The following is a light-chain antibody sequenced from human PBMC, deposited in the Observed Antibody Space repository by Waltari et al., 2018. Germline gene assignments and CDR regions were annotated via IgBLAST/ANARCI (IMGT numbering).Light chain of an antibody. CDR1: SSDVVDYNY. J-gene: IGLJ2*01. CDR3: SSYAGSNDVV. CDR2: EVS. Sequence: QSALTQPPSASGSPGPSVTIPCTGTSSDVVDYNYVAWYQQHPGKAPKLMLFEVSKRPSGVPDRFSGSKSGNTASLTVSGLQAEDEADYYCSSYAGSNDVVFGGGTRLTVL. V-gene: IGLV2-8*01.